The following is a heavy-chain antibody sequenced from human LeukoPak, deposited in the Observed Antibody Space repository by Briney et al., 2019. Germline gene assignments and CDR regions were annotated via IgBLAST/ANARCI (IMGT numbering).Heavy chain of an antibody. J-gene: IGHJ4*02. CDR1: GGSISSSYYY. D-gene: IGHD1-14*01. CDR2: IYHSGST. V-gene: IGHV4-39*07. CDR3: ARDRKHSYVYFDY. Sequence: PSETLSLTCTVSGGSISSSYYYWGWIRQPPGKGLEWIGSIYHSGSTFYNPSLKSRVIISVDTSKNQFSLKLSSVTAADTAVYYCARDRKHSYVYFDYWGQGTLVTVSS.